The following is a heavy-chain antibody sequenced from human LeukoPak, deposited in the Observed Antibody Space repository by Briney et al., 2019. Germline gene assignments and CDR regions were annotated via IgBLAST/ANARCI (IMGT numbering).Heavy chain of an antibody. CDR3: AALGYCSGGSCYSGIQH. CDR1: GGSISSGGYY. Sequence: SETLSLTCTVSGGSISSGGYYWSWIRQPPGKGLEWIGYIYHSGSTYYNPSLKSRVTISVDKSKNQFSLKLSSVTAADTAVYYCAALGYCSGGSCYSGIQHWGQGTLVTVSS. V-gene: IGHV4-30-2*01. D-gene: IGHD2-15*01. CDR2: IYHSGST. J-gene: IGHJ1*01.